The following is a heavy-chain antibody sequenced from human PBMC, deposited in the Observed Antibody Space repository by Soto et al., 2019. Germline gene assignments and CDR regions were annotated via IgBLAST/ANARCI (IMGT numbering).Heavy chain of an antibody. Sequence: PSLVNPTQTLTLTCTFPGFSFTTAGVAVGWIRQTPGGALEWLTLIYYNDDRRFSPSLKTRLTITGDTSKNQVVLSLTNVDPGDTATYFCAHSDGGYEIIYFDFWGQGIPVTVSS. CDR2: IYYNDDR. V-gene: IGHV2-5*01. CDR3: AHSDGGYEIIYFDF. J-gene: IGHJ4*02. CDR1: GFSFTTAGVA. D-gene: IGHD5-12*01.